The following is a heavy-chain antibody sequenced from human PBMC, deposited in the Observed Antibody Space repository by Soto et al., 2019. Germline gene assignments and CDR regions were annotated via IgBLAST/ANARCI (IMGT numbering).Heavy chain of an antibody. D-gene: IGHD1-26*01. CDR2: IRTKANNYAT. Sequence: EVQLVESGGDMVQPGGSLKLSCAASGFTFSGSPIHWVRQASGKGLEWVGRIRTKANNYATSYASSMKGRFTISRDDSKNTVYLQMNSLKTEDTAVYYCTREARTYYATTDHAWGQGTLVTVSS. CDR1: GFTFSGSP. J-gene: IGHJ5*02. V-gene: IGHV3-73*02. CDR3: TREARTYYATTDHA.